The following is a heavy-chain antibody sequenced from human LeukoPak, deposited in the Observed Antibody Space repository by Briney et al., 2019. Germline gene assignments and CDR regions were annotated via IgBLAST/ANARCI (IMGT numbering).Heavy chain of an antibody. J-gene: IGHJ4*02. CDR1: GFTVSSKY. CDR3: ASVTMVRGPHFDY. Sequence: GGSLRLSCAASGFTVSSKYMSWVRQAPGKGLEWVSVMYSGGSTYYADSVEGRFTISRDNSKNTVYLQMNSLRAEDTAVYYCASVTMVRGPHFDYWGQGTLVPVSS. CDR2: MYSGGST. V-gene: IGHV3-53*01. D-gene: IGHD3-10*01.